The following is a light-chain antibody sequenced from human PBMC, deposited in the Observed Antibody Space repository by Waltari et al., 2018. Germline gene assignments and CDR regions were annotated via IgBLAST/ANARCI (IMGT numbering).Light chain of an antibody. Sequence: QSVLTQPPSVSAAPGQKVTVSCSGTTSNIGNYYVSWYQHLPGTAPKLLLFDNRQRPSGIPDRFSVSKSGTSATLGITGLQTGDEADYYCGTWDSSLDSYVFGSGSKVTVL. V-gene: IGLV1-51*01. CDR3: GTWDSSLDSYV. CDR2: DNR. J-gene: IGLJ1*01. CDR1: TSNIGNYY.